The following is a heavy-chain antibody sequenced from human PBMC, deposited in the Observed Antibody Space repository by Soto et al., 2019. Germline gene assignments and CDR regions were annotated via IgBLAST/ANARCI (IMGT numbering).Heavy chain of an antibody. J-gene: IGHJ3*02. D-gene: IGHD3-22*01. CDR2: IIPIFGTA. V-gene: IGHV1-69*13. CDR3: ARYDANLYYYDRSGPHAFDI. CDR1: GVTFSSYA. Sequence: GASVKVSCKASGVTFSSYAISWVRQAPGQGLEWMGGIIPIFGTANYAQKFQGSVTITADESTSTAYMELSSLRSEDTAVYYCARYDANLYYYDRSGPHAFDIWGQGTMVTVSS.